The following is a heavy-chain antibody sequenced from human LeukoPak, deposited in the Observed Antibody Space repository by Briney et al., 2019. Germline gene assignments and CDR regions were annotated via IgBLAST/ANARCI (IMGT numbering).Heavy chain of an antibody. V-gene: IGHV4-59*01. CDR3: ARGGNSWYADY. Sequence: GSLRLSCTVSGGSISSYYWSWIRQPPEKGLEWIGYIHYSGSTSYNPSLKSRVTMSVDTSNNQFSLKVSSVTAADTAVYYCARGGNSWYADYWGQGTLVTVSS. D-gene: IGHD6-13*01. J-gene: IGHJ4*02. CDR1: GGSISSYY. CDR2: IHYSGST.